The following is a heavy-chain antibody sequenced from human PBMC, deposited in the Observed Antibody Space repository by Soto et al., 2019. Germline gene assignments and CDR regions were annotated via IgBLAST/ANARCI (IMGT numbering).Heavy chain of an antibody. CDR3: AKFEGHPLEYWYLDF. Sequence: EVQLLESGGGLVQPGGSLRLSCAASGFTFSAYAMGWVRQAPGKGLEWVSTIHGGGGATHYAGSVKGRFTISRDDSKNTLYAQMNSVRAEDTAVYYCAKFEGHPLEYWYLDFWGRGTLVTVSS. CDR1: GFTFSAYA. D-gene: IGHD1-1*01. CDR2: IHGGGGAT. V-gene: IGHV3-23*01. J-gene: IGHJ2*01.